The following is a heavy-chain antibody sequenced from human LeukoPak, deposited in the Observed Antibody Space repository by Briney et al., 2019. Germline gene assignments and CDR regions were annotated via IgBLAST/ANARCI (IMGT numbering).Heavy chain of an antibody. V-gene: IGHV3-66*01. CDR2: IYNDGSS. Sequence: GGSLRLSCAASGFTVSRNYMSWVRQAPGKGLEWVSVIYNDGSSYYADSVKGRFTISRDNSKNTLYLQMNSLSAEDTAVYYCARDRRFGGVLDFDYWGQGTLVTVSS. CDR1: GFTVSRNY. CDR3: ARDRRFGGVLDFDY. D-gene: IGHD3-16*01. J-gene: IGHJ4*02.